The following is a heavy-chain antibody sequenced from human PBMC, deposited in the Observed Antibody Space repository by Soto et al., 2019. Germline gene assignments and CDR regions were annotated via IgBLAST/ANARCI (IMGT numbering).Heavy chain of an antibody. CDR3: ARDGDCGGDCYGAWPILYYYYYGMDV. Sequence: GGSLRLSCAASGFTFSSYGMHWVRQAPGKGLEWVAVIWYDGSNKYYADSVKGRFTISRDNSKNTLYLQMNSLRAEDTAVYYCARDGDCGGDCYGAWPILYYYYYGMDVWGQGTTVTVSS. V-gene: IGHV3-33*01. CDR1: GFTFSSYG. D-gene: IGHD2-21*02. J-gene: IGHJ6*02. CDR2: IWYDGSNK.